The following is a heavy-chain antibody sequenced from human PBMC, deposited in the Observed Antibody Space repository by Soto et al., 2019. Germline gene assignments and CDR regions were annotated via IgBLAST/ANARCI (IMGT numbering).Heavy chain of an antibody. CDR3: ARCLHCSHRGRFDS. CDR2: MWPSGGT. J-gene: IGHJ5*01. Sequence: SETLSLTCAVSGVSIGSPNWWTWVRQAPGKGLEWIGEMWPSGGTAYNPSLRNRVTISVDNSKNHLSLTLTSVTAADTAIYYCARCLHCSHRGRFDSWGPGALVTVSS. D-gene: IGHD3-10*01. V-gene: IGHV4-4*02. CDR1: GVSIGSPNW.